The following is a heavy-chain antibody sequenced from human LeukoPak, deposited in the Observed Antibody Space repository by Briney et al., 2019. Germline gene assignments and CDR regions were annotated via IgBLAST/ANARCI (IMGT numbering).Heavy chain of an antibody. CDR3: ARTEGSGSLYYYYYYYMDV. CDR1: GYTFTSYD. J-gene: IGHJ6*03. V-gene: IGHV1-8*01. CDR2: MNPNSGNT. D-gene: IGHD3-3*01. Sequence: ASVKVSCKASGYTFTSYDINWVRQATGQGLEWMGWMNPNSGNTGYAQKLQGRVTMTRNTSISTAYMELSSLRSEDTAVYYCARTEGSGSLYYYYYYYMDVWGKGTTVTVSS.